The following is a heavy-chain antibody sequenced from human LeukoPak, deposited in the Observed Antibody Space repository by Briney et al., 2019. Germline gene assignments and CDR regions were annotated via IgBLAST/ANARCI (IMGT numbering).Heavy chain of an antibody. CDR3: AREDGVTYDY. V-gene: IGHV3-30*02. CDR2: IRYDGSNK. J-gene: IGHJ4*02. D-gene: IGHD3-10*01. Sequence: GGSLRLSCAASGFTFSSYGMHWVRQAPGKGLEWVAFIRYDGSNKYYADSVKGRFTISRDNSKNTLYLQMNSLRAEDTAVYYCAREDGVTYDYWGQGTLVTVSS. CDR1: GFTFSSYG.